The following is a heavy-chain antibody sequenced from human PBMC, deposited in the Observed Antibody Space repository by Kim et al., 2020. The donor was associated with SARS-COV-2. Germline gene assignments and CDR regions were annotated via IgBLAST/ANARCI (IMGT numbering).Heavy chain of an antibody. CDR2: INHSGST. CDR3: ARGGPGYCSSTSCYTALSY. CDR1: GGSFSGYY. Sequence: SETLSLTCAAYGGSFSGYYWSWIRQPPGKGLEWIGEINHSGSTNYNPSLKSRVTISVDTSKNQFSLKLSSVTAADTAVYYCARGGPGYCSSTSCYTALSYWGQGTLVTVSS. V-gene: IGHV4-34*01. D-gene: IGHD2-2*02. J-gene: IGHJ4*02.